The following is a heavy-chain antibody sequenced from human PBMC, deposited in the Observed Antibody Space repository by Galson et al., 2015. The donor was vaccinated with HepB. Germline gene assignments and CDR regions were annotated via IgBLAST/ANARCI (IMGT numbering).Heavy chain of an antibody. D-gene: IGHD5/OR15-5a*01. CDR3: ARDSVMCTGCAFDV. J-gene: IGHJ3*01. CDR1: GFTFSNFW. V-gene: IGHV3-7*05. Sequence: SLRLSCAASGFTFSNFWMSWVRQAPGKGLEWVANIKTDGSEKYYVDSMKGRFTISRDNAKNSLYLQMNGLRAEDTAVYYCARDSVMCTGCAFDVWGQGTLVTVSS. CDR2: IKTDGSEK.